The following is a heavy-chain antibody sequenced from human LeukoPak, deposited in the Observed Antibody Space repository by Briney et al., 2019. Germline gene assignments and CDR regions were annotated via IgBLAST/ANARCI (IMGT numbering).Heavy chain of an antibody. CDR2: MSYSGST. V-gene: IGHV4-39*07. CDR1: GGSISSSSYY. J-gene: IGHJ4*02. Sequence: KTSETLSLTRTVSGGSISSSSYYWGWIRQPPGKGLEWIGSMSYSGSTYYNPSLKSRVTISVDTSKNQFSLKVSSVTAADTAVYYCARVYGANDYWGQGTLVTVSS. D-gene: IGHD4-17*01. CDR3: ARVYGANDY.